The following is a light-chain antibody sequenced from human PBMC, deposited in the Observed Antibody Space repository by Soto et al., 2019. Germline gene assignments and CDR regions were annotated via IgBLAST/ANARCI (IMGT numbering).Light chain of an antibody. CDR2: DVS. CDR3: SSYTSDSTTL. J-gene: IGLJ3*02. Sequence: QSVLTQPASVSGSPGQSITMSCTGTNSDVGGYNYVSWYQQHPGEAPKLLIYDVSDRPSGISNRFSGSKSGTTASLTISGLQAEDEAHYYCSSYTSDSTTLFGGGTQLTVL. CDR1: NSDVGGYNY. V-gene: IGLV2-14*03.